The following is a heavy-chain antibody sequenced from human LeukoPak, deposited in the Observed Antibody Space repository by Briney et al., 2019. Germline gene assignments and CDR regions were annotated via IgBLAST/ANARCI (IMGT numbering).Heavy chain of an antibody. V-gene: IGHV1-2*04. CDR1: GYTFTGYY. Sequence: GSVKVSCKASGYTFTGYYMHWVRQAPGEGVEWMGWINLNTGYTNYAQNFQGWVTMTRDTSISTAYMELSRLRSDDTAVYYCARSIAVTGRGTSWWFDPWGQGTLVTVSS. J-gene: IGHJ5*02. CDR2: INLNTGYT. D-gene: IGHD6-19*01. CDR3: ARSIAVTGRGTSWWFDP.